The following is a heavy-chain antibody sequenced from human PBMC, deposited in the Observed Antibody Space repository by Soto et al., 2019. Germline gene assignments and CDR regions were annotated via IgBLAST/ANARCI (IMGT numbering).Heavy chain of an antibody. D-gene: IGHD3-10*01. CDR1: GFTFSSYA. J-gene: IGHJ6*03. CDR2: ISGSGGST. V-gene: IGHV3-23*01. Sequence: GGSLRLSCAASGFTFSSYAMSWVRQAPGKGLEWVSAISGSGGSTYYADSVKGRFTISRDNSKNTLYLQMNSLRAEDTAVYYCAKSYYYGSGSYRHYYYYMDVWGKGTTVTVSS. CDR3: AKSYYYGSGSYRHYYYYMDV.